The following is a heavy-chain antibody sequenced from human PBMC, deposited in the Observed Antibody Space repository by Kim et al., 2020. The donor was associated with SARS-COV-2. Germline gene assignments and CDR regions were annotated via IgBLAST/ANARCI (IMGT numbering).Heavy chain of an antibody. V-gene: IGHV3-13*01. D-gene: IGHD3-22*01. Sequence: VKGRFTISRENAKNSLYLQMNSLRAGDTAVYYCARGRGDSSGYYPGYFDYWGQGTLVTVSS. J-gene: IGHJ4*02. CDR3: ARGRGDSSGYYPGYFDY.